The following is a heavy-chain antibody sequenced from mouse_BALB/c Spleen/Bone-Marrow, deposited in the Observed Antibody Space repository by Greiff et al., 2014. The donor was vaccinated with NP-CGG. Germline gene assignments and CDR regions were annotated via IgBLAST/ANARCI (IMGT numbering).Heavy chain of an antibody. J-gene: IGHJ2*01. V-gene: IGHV1S81*02. Sequence: QVQLQQSGAELVKPGASVKLSCKASGYTFTNYWMHWVKQRPGQGLEWIGEINPSNGRTNYNEKFKSKATLTVDKSSSTAYMQLSSLTSEDSAVYYCARGSDYWGQGTTLTVSS. CDR3: ARGSDY. CDR1: GYTFTNYW. CDR2: INPSNGRT.